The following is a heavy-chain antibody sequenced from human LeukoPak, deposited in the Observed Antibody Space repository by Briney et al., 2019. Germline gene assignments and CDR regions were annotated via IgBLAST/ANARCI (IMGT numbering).Heavy chain of an antibody. Sequence: PGGSLRLSCAASGVMFPSYWMTWVRQAPGKGLEWVANIKQDGSEKYYVDSVKGRFTISRDNAKNSVYLQMNSLRAEDTAVYYCVRGWNGVDYWGQGTLVTVSS. V-gene: IGHV3-7*02. CDR2: IKQDGSEK. D-gene: IGHD1-1*01. CDR1: GVMFPSYW. J-gene: IGHJ4*02. CDR3: VRGWNGVDY.